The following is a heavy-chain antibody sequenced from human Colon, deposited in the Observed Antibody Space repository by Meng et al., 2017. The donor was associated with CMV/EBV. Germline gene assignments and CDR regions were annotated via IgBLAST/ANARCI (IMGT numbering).Heavy chain of an antibody. CDR2: IRDSGTT. D-gene: IGHD3-3*01. Sequence: GGSLRLSCAASGFIFSAYPMNWIRQGPGKGLEWIAHIRDSGTTYYADSVRGRFTISRDNAKTSLFLQMSSLRAEDTAVYYCARIHYDSWSGYYRDYWGQGALVTVSS. V-gene: IGHV3-69-1*01. CDR1: GFIFSAYP. J-gene: IGHJ4*02. CDR3: ARIHYDSWSGYYRDY.